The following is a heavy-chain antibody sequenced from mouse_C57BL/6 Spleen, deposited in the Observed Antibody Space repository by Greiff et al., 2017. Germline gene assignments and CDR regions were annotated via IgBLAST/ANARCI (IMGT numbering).Heavy chain of an antibody. Sequence: QVQLQQPGAELVRPGTSVKVSCKASGYAFTNYLIQWVKQRPGQGLEWIGVINPSSGGTNYNEKFKGKATLTADKSSSTAYMQLSSLTSEDSAVYFCTRDAYYAMDYWGQGTLVTVSS. CDR3: TRDAYYAMDY. J-gene: IGHJ4*01. CDR1: GYAFTNYL. V-gene: IGHV1-54*01. CDR2: INPSSGGT.